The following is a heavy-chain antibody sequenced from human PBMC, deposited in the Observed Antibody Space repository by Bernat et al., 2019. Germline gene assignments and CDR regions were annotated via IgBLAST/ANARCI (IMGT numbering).Heavy chain of an antibody. J-gene: IGHJ1*01. V-gene: IGHV3-64D*06. Sequence: EVQLVESGGNLVQPGGSLRLSCSASGFTFNGYSMHWVRQAPGKGLEYVAEIGHFGDGAYYADSVKGRFTISRDNSKNMLFLQMSSLRAEDTAGYGGVRDLHVSHDDWGQGTLVTVSS. CDR2: IGHFGDGA. CDR3: VRDLHVSHDD. D-gene: IGHD3-16*01. CDR1: GFTFNGYS.